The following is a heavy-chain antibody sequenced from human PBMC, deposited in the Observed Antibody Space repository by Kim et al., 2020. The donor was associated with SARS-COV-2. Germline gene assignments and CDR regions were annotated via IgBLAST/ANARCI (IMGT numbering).Heavy chain of an antibody. CDR3: ARHVLGYCSSTSCYGLRRGYYFDY. CDR2: IYYSGST. J-gene: IGHJ4*01. Sequence: SETLSLTCTVSGGSISSSSYYWGWIRQPPGKGLEWIGSIYYSGSTYYNPSLKSRVTISVDTSKNQFSLKLSSVTAADTAVYYCARHVLGYCSSTSCYGLRRGYYFDYWGQGTLVTVSS. D-gene: IGHD2-2*01. V-gene: IGHV4-39*01. CDR1: GGSISSSSYY.